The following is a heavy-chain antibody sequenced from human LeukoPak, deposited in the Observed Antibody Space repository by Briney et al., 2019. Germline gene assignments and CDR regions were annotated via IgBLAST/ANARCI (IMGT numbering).Heavy chain of an antibody. J-gene: IGHJ4*02. D-gene: IGHD6-13*01. CDR2: IRSKAYGGTI. Sequence: PGRSLRLSCTASGFTFGDYSMSWGRQAPGKGLEGGGFIRSKAYGGTIEYAASVKGRFTFSRDDSKSIAYLQMNSLKTEDTAVYYCTRDQGSSWSLIFDYWGQGTLVTVSS. V-gene: IGHV3-49*04. CDR3: TRDQGSSWSLIFDY. CDR1: GFTFGDYS.